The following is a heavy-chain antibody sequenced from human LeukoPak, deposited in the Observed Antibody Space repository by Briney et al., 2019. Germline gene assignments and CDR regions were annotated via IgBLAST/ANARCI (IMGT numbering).Heavy chain of an antibody. J-gene: IGHJ5*02. D-gene: IGHD3-22*01. V-gene: IGHV1-46*01. CDR2: INPSGGNT. CDR3: ARDARFYYDRSGYYYPLWFDP. Sequence: ASVKVSCKASGYTFTSYYMHWVRQAPGQGLEWMGIINPSGGNTSYAQEFQGRVTMTRDTSTSTVYMELSSPRSEDTAVYYCARDARFYYDRSGYYYPLWFDPWGQGTLVTVSS. CDR1: GYTFTSYY.